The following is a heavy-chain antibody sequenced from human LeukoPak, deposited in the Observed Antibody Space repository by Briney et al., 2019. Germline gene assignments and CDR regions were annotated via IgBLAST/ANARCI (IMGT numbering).Heavy chain of an antibody. CDR2: ISSSSSYI. CDR3: ARGRSAAPRGSDY. V-gene: IGHV3-21*01. J-gene: IGHJ4*02. CDR1: GFTFSSYS. Sequence: GGSLRLSCAASGFTFSSYSMNWVRQAPGKGLEWVSSISSSSSYIYYADSVKGRFTISRDNAKNSLYLQMNSLRAEDTALYYCARGRSAAPRGSDYWGQGTLVTVSS. D-gene: IGHD6-6*01.